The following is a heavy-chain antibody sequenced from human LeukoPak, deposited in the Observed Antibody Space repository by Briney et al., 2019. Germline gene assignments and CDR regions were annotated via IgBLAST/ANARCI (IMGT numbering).Heavy chain of an antibody. V-gene: IGHV4-38-2*02. CDR3: ARDLYSYMDV. J-gene: IGHJ6*04. D-gene: IGHD2-21*01. CDR2: IYHCGST. CDR1: GYSISSGYY. Sequence: SETLSLTCTVSGYSISSGYYWGWIRQPPGKGLEWIGSIYHCGSTYYNPSLKSRVTISVGTSKNQFSLKLSSVTAADTAVYYCARDLYSYMDVWGKGTTVTISS.